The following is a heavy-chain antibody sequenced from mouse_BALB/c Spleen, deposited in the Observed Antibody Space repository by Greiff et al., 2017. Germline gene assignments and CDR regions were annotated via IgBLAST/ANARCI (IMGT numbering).Heavy chain of an antibody. CDR1: GFTFSSYG. Sequence: EVHLVESGGGLVQPGGSLKLSCAASGFTFSSYGMSWVRQTPDKRLELVATINSNGGSTYYPDSVKGRFTISRDNAKNTLYLQMSSLKSEDTAMYYCARWRGAYWGQGTLVTVSA. J-gene: IGHJ3*01. CDR2: INSNGGST. V-gene: IGHV5-6-3*01. CDR3: ARWRGAY.